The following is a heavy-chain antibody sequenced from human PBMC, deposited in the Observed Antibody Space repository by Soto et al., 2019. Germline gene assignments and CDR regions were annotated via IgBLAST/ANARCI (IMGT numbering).Heavy chain of an antibody. V-gene: IGHV4-61*08. CDR2: IYYSGST. J-gene: IGHJ4*02. Sequence: PSETLSLTCAVSGGSISSGGYSWSWIRQPPGKGLEWIGYIYYSGSTNYNPSLKSRVTISVDTSKNQFSLKLSSVTAADTAVYYCARIPNYYDSSGYYDYWGQGTLVTVSS. D-gene: IGHD3-22*01. CDR1: GGSISSGGYS. CDR3: ARIPNYYDSSGYYDY.